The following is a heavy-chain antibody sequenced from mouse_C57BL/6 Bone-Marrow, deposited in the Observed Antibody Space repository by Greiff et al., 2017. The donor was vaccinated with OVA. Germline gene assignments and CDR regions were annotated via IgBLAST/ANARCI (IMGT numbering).Heavy chain of an antibody. Sequence: QVQLQQSGAELVRPGTSVKMSCKASGYTFTNYWIGWAKQRPGHGLEWIGDIYPGGGYTNYNEKFKGKATLTADKSSSTAYMQFSSLTSEDTAVYYCTTVVATDYWGQGTTLTVSS. CDR1: GYTFTNYW. CDR2: IYPGGGYT. V-gene: IGHV1-63*01. J-gene: IGHJ2*01. D-gene: IGHD1-1*01. CDR3: TTVVATDY.